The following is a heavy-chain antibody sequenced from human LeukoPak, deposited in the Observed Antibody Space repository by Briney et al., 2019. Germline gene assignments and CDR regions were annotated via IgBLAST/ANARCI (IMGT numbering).Heavy chain of an antibody. D-gene: IGHD2-15*01. J-gene: IGHJ5*02. CDR2: ISSSSSYI. V-gene: IGHV3-21*01. Sequence: GGSLRLSCAASGFTFSSYAMSWVRQAPGKGLEWVSSISSSSSYIYYADSVKGRFTISRDNAKDSLYLQMNSLRAEDTAVYYCARDLRTSGYCSGGSCSNWFDPWGQGTLVTVSS. CDR3: ARDLRTSGYCSGGSCSNWFDP. CDR1: GFTFSSYA.